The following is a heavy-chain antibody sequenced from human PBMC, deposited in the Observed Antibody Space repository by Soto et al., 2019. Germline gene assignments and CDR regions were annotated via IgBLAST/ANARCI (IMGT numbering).Heavy chain of an antibody. D-gene: IGHD1-26*01. CDR3: ASDIGPNTFDY. Sequence: EVQLVESGGGLVQPGGSLRLSCAASGFSFTTYWMIWVRQAPGKGLEWVASMNQDGSEKHYVDSVRGRFTISRDNATNSVYLQMNSLRVDDTAVYYCASDIGPNTFDYWGQGTLVTVSS. CDR1: GFSFTTYW. V-gene: IGHV3-7*01. J-gene: IGHJ4*02. CDR2: MNQDGSEK.